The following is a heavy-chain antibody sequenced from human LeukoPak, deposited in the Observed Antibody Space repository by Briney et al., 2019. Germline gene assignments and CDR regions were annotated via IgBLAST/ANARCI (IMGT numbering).Heavy chain of an antibody. J-gene: IGHJ1*01. CDR3: ARGSRGQIVAGAAEYFQH. V-gene: IGHV3-48*02. Sequence: GGSLTLFCAVSGLTLSSYSMQWLRQAAGRGREWVSYISSSSRNIYYADSVKGRFTISRDNAKNSLYLQMNCLRDEDTAVYYCARGSRGQIVAGAAEYFQHWGQGTLVTVSS. CDR1: GLTLSSYS. D-gene: IGHD2-15*01. CDR2: ISSSSRNI.